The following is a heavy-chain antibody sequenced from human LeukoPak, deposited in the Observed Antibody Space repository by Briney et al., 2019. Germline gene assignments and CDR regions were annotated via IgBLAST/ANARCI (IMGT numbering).Heavy chain of an antibody. V-gene: IGHV5-51*01. D-gene: IGHD3-10*01. CDR1: GYSFTSYW. Sequence: GESLKISCKGSGYSFTSYWIGWVRQMLGKGLEWMGIIYPGDSDTRYSPSFQGQVTISADKSISTAYLQWSSLKASDTAMYYCARLGRGSGSYYAFDIWGQGTMVTVSS. J-gene: IGHJ3*02. CDR2: IYPGDSDT. CDR3: ARLGRGSGSYYAFDI.